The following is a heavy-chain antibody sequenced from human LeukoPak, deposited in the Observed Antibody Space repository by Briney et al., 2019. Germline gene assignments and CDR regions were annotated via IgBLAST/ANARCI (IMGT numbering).Heavy chain of an antibody. D-gene: IGHD6-6*01. V-gene: IGHV4-34*01. CDR2: INHSGST. CDR3: ARGSSSRFDP. CDR1: GGSFSGYY. Sequence: PSETLSLTCAVYGGSFSGYYWSWIRQPPGKGLEWIGEINHSGSTNYNPSLKSRVTISVDTSKNQFSLKLSSVTAADTAVYYCARGSSSRFDPWGQGTLVTVSS. J-gene: IGHJ5*02.